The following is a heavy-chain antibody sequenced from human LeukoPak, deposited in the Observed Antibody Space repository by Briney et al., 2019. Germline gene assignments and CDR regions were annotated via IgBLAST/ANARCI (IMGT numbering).Heavy chain of an antibody. D-gene: IGHD3-3*01. V-gene: IGHV4-34*01. Sequence: SETLSLTCAVYGGSFSGYYWSWIRQPPGKGLEWIWEINHSGSTNYNPSLKSRVTISVDTSKNQFSLKLSSVTAADTAVYYCARGLGLNYDFWSGPEYYYGMDVWGQGTTVTVSS. J-gene: IGHJ6*02. CDR3: ARGLGLNYDFWSGPEYYYGMDV. CDR1: GGSFSGYY. CDR2: INHSGST.